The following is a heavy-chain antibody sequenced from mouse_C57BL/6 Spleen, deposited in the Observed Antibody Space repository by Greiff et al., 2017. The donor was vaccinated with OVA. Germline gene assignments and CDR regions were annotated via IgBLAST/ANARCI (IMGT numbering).Heavy chain of an antibody. CDR3: ARVGSYDYDEGYAMDY. CDR2: ISSGSSTI. Sequence: EVQRVESGGGLVKPGGSLKLSCAASGFTFSDYGMHWVRQAPEKGLEWVAYISSGSSTIYYADTVKGRFTISRDNAKNTLFLQMTSLRSEDTAMYYCARVGSYDYDEGYAMDYWGQGTSGTVSA. CDR1: GFTFSDYG. D-gene: IGHD2-4*01. V-gene: IGHV5-17*01. J-gene: IGHJ4*01.